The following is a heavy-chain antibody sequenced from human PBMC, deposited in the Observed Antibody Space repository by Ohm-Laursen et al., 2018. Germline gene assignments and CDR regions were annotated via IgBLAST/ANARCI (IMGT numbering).Heavy chain of an antibody. CDR2: ISGSGGST. Sequence: SLRLSCAASGFTFSSYAMSWVRQAPGKGLEWVSAISGSGGSTYYADSVKGRFTISRGNSKNTLYLQMNSLRAEDTAVYYCAGKLGWELLLFYDVYYGMDVWGQGTTVTVSS. V-gene: IGHV3-23*01. D-gene: IGHD1-26*01. J-gene: IGHJ6*02. CDR1: GFTFSSYA. CDR3: AGKLGWELLLFYDVYYGMDV.